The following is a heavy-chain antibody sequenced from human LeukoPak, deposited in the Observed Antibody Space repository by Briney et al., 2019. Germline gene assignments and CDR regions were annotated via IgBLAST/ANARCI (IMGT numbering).Heavy chain of an antibody. CDR1: GFTFSSYA. V-gene: IGHV3-30-3*01. J-gene: IGHJ4*02. CDR3: ARDSVDTAMGPIFDY. Sequence: GGSLRLSCAASGFTFSSYAMHWVRQAPGKGLEWVAVISYDGSNKYYADSVKGRFTISRDNSKNTLYLQMNSLRAEDTAVYYCARDSVDTAMGPIFDYWGQGTLVTVSS. CDR2: ISYDGSNK. D-gene: IGHD5-18*01.